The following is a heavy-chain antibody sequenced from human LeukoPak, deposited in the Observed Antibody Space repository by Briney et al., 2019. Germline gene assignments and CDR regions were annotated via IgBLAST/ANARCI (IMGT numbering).Heavy chain of an antibody. V-gene: IGHV3-9*01. D-gene: IGHD4-23*01. J-gene: IGHJ3*02. CDR1: GFTFDDYA. Sequence: GGSLRLSCAASGFTFDDYAMHWVRQAPGKGLEWVSGISWNSRRIGYADSVKGRFTISRDNAKKSLYLQMNSLRAEDTALYYCAKALDGGDSAAFDIWGQGTMVTVSS. CDR2: ISWNSRRI. CDR3: AKALDGGDSAAFDI.